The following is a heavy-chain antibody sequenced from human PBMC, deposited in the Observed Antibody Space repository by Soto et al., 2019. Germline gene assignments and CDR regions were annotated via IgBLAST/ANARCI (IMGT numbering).Heavy chain of an antibody. J-gene: IGHJ6*03. Sequence: EVQLVESGGGLVKPGGSLRLSCAASGFTFSSYSMNWVRQAPGKGLEWVSSISSSSSYIYYADSVKGRCTISRDNDKNSLYLQRNRLRAEETAVYYCARGGRGGVTNLVAGRKTNYYYYYMDVWGEGTTVTVSS. D-gene: IGHD4-17*01. CDR1: GFTFSSYS. V-gene: IGHV3-21*01. CDR3: ARGGRGGVTNLVAGRKTNYYYYYMDV. CDR2: ISSSSSYI.